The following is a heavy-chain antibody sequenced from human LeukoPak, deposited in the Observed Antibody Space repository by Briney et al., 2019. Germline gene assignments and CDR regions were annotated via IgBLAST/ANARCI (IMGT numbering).Heavy chain of an antibody. CDR3: ASGFSSSPYFDY. CDR2: ISSGSSYI. V-gene: IGHV3-21*01. CDR1: GFTFSSYN. Sequence: PGGSLRLSCAASGFTFSSYNTNWVRQAPGKGLEWVSSISSGSSYIYYADSVKGRFTISRDNAKNSLYLQMNSLRAEDTALYYCASGFSSSPYFDYWGQGTLVTVSS. D-gene: IGHD6-6*01. J-gene: IGHJ4*02.